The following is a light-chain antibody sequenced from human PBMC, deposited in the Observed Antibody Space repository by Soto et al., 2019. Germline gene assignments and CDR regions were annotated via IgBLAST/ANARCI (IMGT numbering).Light chain of an antibody. V-gene: IGKV1-5*01. CDR1: QSISSW. CDR3: QQYNSYSWT. Sequence: DIQMTPSPSTLSASVRDRVAINCLASQSISSWLAWYQQKPGKAPKLLIYDASSLESGVPSRFSGSGSGTEFTLTISSLQPDDFATYYCQQYNSYSWTVGQGTKVDI. J-gene: IGKJ1*01. CDR2: DAS.